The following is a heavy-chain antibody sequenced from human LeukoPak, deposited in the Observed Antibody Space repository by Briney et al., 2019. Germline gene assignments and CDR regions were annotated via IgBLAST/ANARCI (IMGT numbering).Heavy chain of an antibody. CDR2: ISAYNGNT. Sequence: ASVKVSCKASGYTFTSYGISWVRQAPGQGLEWMGWISAYNGNTNYAQKLQGRVTMTTDTSTSTAYMELRSLRSDDTAVYYCARDLGDTAKVNYYYMDVWGKGTTVTISS. V-gene: IGHV1-18*01. J-gene: IGHJ6*03. CDR3: ARDLGDTAKVNYYYMDV. D-gene: IGHD5-18*01. CDR1: GYTFTSYG.